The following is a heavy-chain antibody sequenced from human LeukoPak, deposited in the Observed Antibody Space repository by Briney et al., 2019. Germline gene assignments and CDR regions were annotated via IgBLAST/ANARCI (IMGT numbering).Heavy chain of an antibody. J-gene: IGHJ4*02. Sequence: SDTLSLTCNVCGRSLTRYYWIWLRQPPGKGLEGIGHINYTGSTNSNPSLKSRLTISLDTSKKQFSLKLISVTAADTAIYYCASSYYYDGKRYFDYWGQGALVTVSS. CDR1: GRSLTRYY. D-gene: IGHD3-22*01. CDR2: INYTGST. CDR3: ASSYYYDGKRYFDY. V-gene: IGHV4-59*08.